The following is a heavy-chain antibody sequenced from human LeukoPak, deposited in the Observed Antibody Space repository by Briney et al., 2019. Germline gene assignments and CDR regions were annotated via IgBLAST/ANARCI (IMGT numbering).Heavy chain of an antibody. Sequence: PSETLSLTCTVSGGSISSYYWSWIRQPPGKGLEWIGYIYYSGSTNYNPSLKSRVTISVDTSKNQFSLKLSSVTAADTAVYYCARSASYYYDSSGYYHDAFDIWGQGTMVTVPS. D-gene: IGHD3-22*01. CDR2: IYYSGST. CDR3: ARSASYYYDSSGYYHDAFDI. J-gene: IGHJ3*02. CDR1: GGSISSYY. V-gene: IGHV4-59*08.